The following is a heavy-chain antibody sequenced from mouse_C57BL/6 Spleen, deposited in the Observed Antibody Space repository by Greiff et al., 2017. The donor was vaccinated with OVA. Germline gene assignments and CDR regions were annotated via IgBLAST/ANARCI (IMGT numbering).Heavy chain of an antibody. Sequence: VQLQQPGAELVKPGASVKMSCKASGYTFTSYWITWVKQRPGQGLEWIGDIYPGSGSTNYNEKFKSKATLTVDTSSSTAYMQLSSLTSEYSAVYYCAKIYYYGSSYVRAMDYWGQGTSVTVSS. V-gene: IGHV1-55*01. CDR2: IYPGSGST. D-gene: IGHD1-1*01. J-gene: IGHJ4*01. CDR1: GYTFTSYW. CDR3: AKIYYYGSSYVRAMDY.